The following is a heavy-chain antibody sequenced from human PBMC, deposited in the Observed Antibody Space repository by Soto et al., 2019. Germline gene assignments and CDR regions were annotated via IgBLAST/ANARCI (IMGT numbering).Heavy chain of an antibody. J-gene: IGHJ5*02. CDR1: GGSISSSNW. CDR3: ARDPGFSSLIEP. D-gene: IGHD6-13*01. Sequence: SETLSLTCAVSGGSISSSNWWSWVRQPPGKGLEWIGEIYHSGSTNYNPSLKSRVTISVDKSKNQFSLKLSSVTAAHTAVYYCARDPGFSSLIEPWRQGTLVTVSS. V-gene: IGHV4-4*02. CDR2: IYHSGST.